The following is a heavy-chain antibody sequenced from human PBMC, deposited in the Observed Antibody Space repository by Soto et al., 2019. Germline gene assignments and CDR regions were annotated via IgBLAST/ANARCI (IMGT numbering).Heavy chain of an antibody. J-gene: IGHJ4*02. CDR2: INHSGST. D-gene: IGHD1-1*01. Sequence: QVQLQQWGAGLLKPSETLSLTCAVYGGSFSGYYWNWIRQPPGKGLEWIGEINHSGSTNYNPSLKSRVTTSVDTSKNQFALKLSSGAAADTAVYYCARGSGTIFDYWGQGTLVTVSS. CDR1: GGSFSGYY. V-gene: IGHV4-34*01. CDR3: ARGSGTIFDY.